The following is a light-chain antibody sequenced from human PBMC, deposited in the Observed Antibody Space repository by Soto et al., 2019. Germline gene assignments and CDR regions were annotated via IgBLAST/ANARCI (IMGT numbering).Light chain of an antibody. CDR1: QSVRSSY. V-gene: IGKV3-20*01. CDR3: QQYGSSPYT. Sequence: EIVWTQSPGTLSLSPGERATLSCRASQSVRSSYLAWYQQKPGQAPRLLIYGASSRATGIANRFSGSGSGTDFTLTISRLEPEDFAVYYCQQYGSSPYTFGQGTKLEIK. CDR2: GAS. J-gene: IGKJ2*01.